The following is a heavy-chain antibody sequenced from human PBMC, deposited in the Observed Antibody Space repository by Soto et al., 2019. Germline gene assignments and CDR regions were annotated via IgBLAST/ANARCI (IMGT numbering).Heavy chain of an antibody. CDR1: GFTFSSYS. V-gene: IGHV3-48*01. CDR2: ISSSSSTI. CDR3: TRSAYMDV. Sequence: EVQLVESGGGSVQPGGSLRLSCAASGFTFSSYSMNWVRQAPGKGLEWVSYISSSSSTIYYADSVKGRFTISRDNAKSSLYLQMNSLRAEDTAVYYATRSAYMDVWGKGTTVTVSS. D-gene: IGHD2-2*01. J-gene: IGHJ6*03.